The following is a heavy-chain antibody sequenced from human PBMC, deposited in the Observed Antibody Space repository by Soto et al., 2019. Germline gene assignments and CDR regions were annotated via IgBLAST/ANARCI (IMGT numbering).Heavy chain of an antibody. CDR1: GGSISSSSYY. V-gene: IGHV4-39*01. CDR2: IYYSGST. Sequence: PLETLSLTCTVSGGSISSSSYYWGWIRQPPGKGLEWIGSIYYSGSTYYNPSLKSRVTISVDTSKNQFSLKLSSVTAADTAVYYCARHSALGYYFDYWGQGTLVTVS. D-gene: IGHD3-16*02. CDR3: ARHSALGYYFDY. J-gene: IGHJ4*02.